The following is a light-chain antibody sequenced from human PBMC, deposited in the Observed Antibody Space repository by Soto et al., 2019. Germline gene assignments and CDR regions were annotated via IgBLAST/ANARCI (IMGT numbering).Light chain of an antibody. CDR3: QQRARSPLT. J-gene: IGKJ4*01. CDR2: DAS. V-gene: IGKV3-11*01. Sequence: ETVLTQSPATLSLSPGERATLSCRASQSVSWVLAWYQQKPGQAPELLLYDASNRATGVRARFSGSGSESGTDFTLTISGLDPEDFAFYYCQQRARSPLTFGGGTKVEIK. CDR1: QSVSWV.